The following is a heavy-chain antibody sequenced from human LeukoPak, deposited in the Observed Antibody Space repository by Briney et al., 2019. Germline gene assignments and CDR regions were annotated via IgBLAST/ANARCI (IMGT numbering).Heavy chain of an antibody. Sequence: SEALTLTCTVSGGSINSCSYYWSWIRQPPGKGLEWIGTISYSGSTFYNPSLKSRATISVDTSKNQFSLKLSSVTAADTAVYYCARARGDYLQYYGMDVSGHGTTVTVSS. CDR1: GGSINSCSYY. J-gene: IGHJ6*02. D-gene: IGHD4-17*01. CDR3: ARARGDYLQYYGMDV. V-gene: IGHV4-39*02. CDR2: ISYSGST.